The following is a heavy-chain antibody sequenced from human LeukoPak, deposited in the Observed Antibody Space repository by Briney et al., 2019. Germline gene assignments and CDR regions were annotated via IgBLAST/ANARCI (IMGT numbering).Heavy chain of an antibody. Sequence: SETLSLTCTVSGYSISSGYYWGWIRQPPGKGLEWTGSIDHSGSTYYNPSLKSRITISVDTSKNQFSLKLSSVTAADAAVYYCARVTMVRGVRIGSFDYWGQGTLVTVSS. CDR1: GYSISSGYY. V-gene: IGHV4-38-2*02. CDR2: IDHSGST. D-gene: IGHD3-10*01. CDR3: ARVTMVRGVRIGSFDY. J-gene: IGHJ4*02.